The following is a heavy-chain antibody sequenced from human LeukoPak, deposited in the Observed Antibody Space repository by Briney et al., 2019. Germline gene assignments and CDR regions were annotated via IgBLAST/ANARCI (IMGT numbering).Heavy chain of an antibody. J-gene: IGHJ4*02. CDR1: GFTFSRHW. V-gene: IGHV3-7*01. Sequence: PGASLRLSCAASGFTFSRHWMGWVRQAPGKGLEWVASIKQDGSQYYVASVKGRFIISRENANNSVSHQMNSLRGEDTAVYYCARGPDFGDRLDYFDYWGQGTLVTVS. CDR2: IKQDGSQ. CDR3: ARGPDFGDRLDYFDY. D-gene: IGHD4-17*01.